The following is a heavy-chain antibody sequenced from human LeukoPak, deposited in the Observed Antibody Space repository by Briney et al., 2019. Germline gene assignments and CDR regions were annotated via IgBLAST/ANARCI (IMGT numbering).Heavy chain of an antibody. CDR1: GFTFSSHW. Sequence: PGGSLRLPCVASGFTFSSHWMRWVRQAPGKGLEWVANIKEDGGEKYYMDSVKGRFTISRDNAKNSLYLQMNSLRAEDTAVYYCARDGLPAAGDYWGQGTLVTVSS. J-gene: IGHJ4*02. CDR2: IKEDGGEK. CDR3: ARDGLPAAGDY. V-gene: IGHV3-7*01. D-gene: IGHD6-13*01.